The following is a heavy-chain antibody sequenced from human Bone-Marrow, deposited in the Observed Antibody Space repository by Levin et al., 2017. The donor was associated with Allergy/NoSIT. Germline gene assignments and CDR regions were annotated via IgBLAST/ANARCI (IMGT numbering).Heavy chain of an antibody. J-gene: IGHJ4*02. CDR3: AKLRGRGEFDY. CDR2: ISYDGSNK. V-gene: IGHV3-30*18. D-gene: IGHD3-10*01. CDR1: GFTFSSYG. Sequence: PGGSLRLSCAASGFTFSSYGMHWVRQAPGKGLEWVAVISYDGSNKYYADSVKGRFTISRDNSKNTLYLQMNSLRAEDTAVYYCAKLRGRGEFDYWGQGTLVTVSS.